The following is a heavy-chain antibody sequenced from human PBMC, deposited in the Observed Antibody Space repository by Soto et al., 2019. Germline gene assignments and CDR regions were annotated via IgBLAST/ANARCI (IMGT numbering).Heavy chain of an antibody. CDR2: INPSGGST. J-gene: IGHJ3*02. Sequence: ASVKVSCKASGYTFTSYYIHWGRQAPGQGLEWMGIINPSGGSTSYAQKFQGRVTMTRDTSTSTVYMELSSLRSEDTAVYYCARDRATYYYDSSGSAFDIWGQGTMVTVSS. CDR3: ARDRATYYYDSSGSAFDI. CDR1: GYTFTSYY. V-gene: IGHV1-46*01. D-gene: IGHD3-22*01.